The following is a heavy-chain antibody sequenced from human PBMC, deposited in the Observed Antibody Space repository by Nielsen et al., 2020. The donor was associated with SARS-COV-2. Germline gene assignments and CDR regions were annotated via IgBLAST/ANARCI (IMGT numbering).Heavy chain of an antibody. J-gene: IGHJ4*02. CDR2: IFYRGNT. V-gene: IGHV4-61*01. Sequence: SETLSLTCIVSGGSISTGSHYWSWIRQPPGKGLEWIGYIFYRGNTNYNPSLKGRVTISVDTSKNQFSLKVKSVTAPDTAVYYCVRIDMATISVDYWGRGTLVTVSS. CDR3: VRIDMATISVDY. CDR1: GGSISTGSHY. D-gene: IGHD5-24*01.